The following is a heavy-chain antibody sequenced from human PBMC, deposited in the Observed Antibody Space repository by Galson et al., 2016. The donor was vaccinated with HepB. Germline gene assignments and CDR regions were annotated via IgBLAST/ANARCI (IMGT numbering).Heavy chain of an antibody. CDR2: TRNKANSYTT. Sequence: SLRLSCAASGFTFSDHYMDWVHQAPGKGLEWVGRTRNKANSYTTEYAASVKGRFTISRDDSKNSLYLQMNSLKTEDTAVYYCARSSSGYYYYFDYWGQGTLVTVSS. D-gene: IGHD3-22*01. J-gene: IGHJ4*02. V-gene: IGHV3-72*01. CDR3: ARSSSGYYYYFDY. CDR1: GFTFSDHY.